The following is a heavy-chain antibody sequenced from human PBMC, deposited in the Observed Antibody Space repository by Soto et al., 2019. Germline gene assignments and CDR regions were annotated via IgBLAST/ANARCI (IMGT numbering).Heavy chain of an antibody. Sequence: QVQLVESGGGVVQPGRSLRLSCEASGFTFSTYALHWVRQAPGRGLEWLAVISYFGDNKYFADSVKGRFTISRDNSKNTLYLQMDSLRPEDTAVYYCARDCCDHGSGTVGDFWGQGTLVTVSS. CDR1: GFTFSTYA. V-gene: IGHV3-30-3*01. D-gene: IGHD3-10*01. CDR3: ARDCCDHGSGTVGDF. J-gene: IGHJ4*02. CDR2: ISYFGDNK.